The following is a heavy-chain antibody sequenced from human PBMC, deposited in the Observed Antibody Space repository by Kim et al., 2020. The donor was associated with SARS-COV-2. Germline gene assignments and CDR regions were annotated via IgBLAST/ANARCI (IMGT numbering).Heavy chain of an antibody. V-gene: IGHV3-30-3*01. CDR1: GFTFSIYA. D-gene: IGHD2-21*02. CDR3: ARDLRGNSAVMDYFDY. Sequence: GGSLRLSCAASGFTFSIYAMHWVRQAPGKGLEWVAVISNDGSNKCYADSVKGRFTISRDNSKNTLYLQMNSLRAGDTALYYCARDLRGNSAVMDYFDYWGQGTLVTVSS. J-gene: IGHJ4*02. CDR2: ISNDGSNK.